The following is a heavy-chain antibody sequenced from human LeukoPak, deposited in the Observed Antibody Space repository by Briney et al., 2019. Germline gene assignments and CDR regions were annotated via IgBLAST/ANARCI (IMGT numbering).Heavy chain of an antibody. V-gene: IGHV3-23*01. Sequence: GGSLRLSCAASGLTFSSYAMSWVRQAPGKGLEWVSAISGSGGSTYYADSVKGRFTISRDNSKNTLYLQMNGLRAEDTAVYYFAKGDYDYVWGSYRPSDAFDIWGQGTMVTVSS. CDR2: ISGSGGST. D-gene: IGHD3-16*02. CDR1: GLTFSSYA. CDR3: AKGDYDYVWGSYRPSDAFDI. J-gene: IGHJ3*02.